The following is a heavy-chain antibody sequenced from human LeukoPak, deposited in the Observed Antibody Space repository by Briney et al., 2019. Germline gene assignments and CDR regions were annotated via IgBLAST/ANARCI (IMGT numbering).Heavy chain of an antibody. CDR2: VYNTGST. CDR1: GGSITTHY. CDR3: ARDLLGDYGTFDI. Sequence: PSETLSLTCTVSGGSITTHYWSWIRQPAGREVEWIGRVYNTGSTKYNPSLESRVTMSDDTSSNRFSLRLRSVTAADTAVYYCARDLLGDYGTFDIWGQGAMVTVSS. D-gene: IGHD4-17*01. V-gene: IGHV4-4*07. J-gene: IGHJ3*02.